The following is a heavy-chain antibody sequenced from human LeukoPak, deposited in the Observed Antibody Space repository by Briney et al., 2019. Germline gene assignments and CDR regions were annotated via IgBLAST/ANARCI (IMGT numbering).Heavy chain of an antibody. V-gene: IGHV1-69*13. J-gene: IGHJ5*01. CDR3: ARARQYSSSPNWFDY. D-gene: IGHD6-13*01. CDR1: GGTFSSYA. CDR2: IIPIFGTA. Sequence: GASVKVSCKASGGTFSSYAISWVRQAPGQGLEWMGGIIPIFGTANYAQKFQGRVTITADESTSTAYMGLSSLRSEDTAVYYCARARQYSSSPNWFDYWGQGTLVTVSS.